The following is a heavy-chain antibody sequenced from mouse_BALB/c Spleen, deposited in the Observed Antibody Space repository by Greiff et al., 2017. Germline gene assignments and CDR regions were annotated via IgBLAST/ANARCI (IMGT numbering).Heavy chain of an antibody. D-gene: IGHD1-1*01. CDR3: ARQTVAAFDY. V-gene: IGHV14-3*02. Sequence: EVQLQQSGAELVKPGASVKLSCTASGFNIKDTYMHWVKQRPEQGLEWIGRIDPANGNTKYDPKFQGKATITADTSSNTAYLQLSSLTTEDSAIYYCARQTVAAFDYWGQGTTLTVSS. CDR2: IDPANGNT. CDR1: GFNIKDTY. J-gene: IGHJ2*01.